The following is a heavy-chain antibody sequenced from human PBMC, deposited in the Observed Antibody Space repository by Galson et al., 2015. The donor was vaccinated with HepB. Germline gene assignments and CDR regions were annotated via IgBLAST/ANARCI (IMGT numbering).Heavy chain of an antibody. CDR3: AHRPALGRVRGVPNWFDP. CDR1: GFSLSTSGVG. D-gene: IGHD3-10*01. CDR2: IYWDDDK. J-gene: IGHJ5*02. Sequence: PPLVKPTQTLTLTCTFSGFSLSTSGVGVGWIRPPPGKALEWLALIYWDDDKLCSPSLKSKLTITKVTSKNQVILTMTNVDPVATATYYCAHRPALGRVRGVPNWFDPWGQGTLVIVSS. V-gene: IGHV2-5*02.